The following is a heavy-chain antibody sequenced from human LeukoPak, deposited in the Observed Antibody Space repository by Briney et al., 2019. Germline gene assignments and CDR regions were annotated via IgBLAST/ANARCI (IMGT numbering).Heavy chain of an antibody. V-gene: IGHV3-23*01. J-gene: IGHJ4*02. Sequence: GGSLRLSCAASGFTFNRYAMSWVRQAPGKGLEWVSAISGSGGSTYYADSVKGRFTISRDNSKNTLYLQMNSLRAEDTAVYYCALGGSYRFDYWGQGTLVTVSS. CDR3: ALGGSYRFDY. CDR1: GFTFNRYA. D-gene: IGHD1-26*01. CDR2: ISGSGGST.